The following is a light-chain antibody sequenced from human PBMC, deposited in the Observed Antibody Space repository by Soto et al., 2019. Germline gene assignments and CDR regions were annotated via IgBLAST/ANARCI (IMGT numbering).Light chain of an antibody. J-gene: IGKJ2*01. CDR3: QQYNNWPYT. V-gene: IGKV3-15*01. CDR2: GAS. CDR1: QSVSSN. Sequence: EVLMTQSPATLSVSPGERSTLSCRASQSVSSNLAWYQQKPGQAPSLLIYGASTRATGIPARLSGSGSGTEFTLTISSLQSEDFAVYYCQQYNNWPYTFGQGTKLEIK.